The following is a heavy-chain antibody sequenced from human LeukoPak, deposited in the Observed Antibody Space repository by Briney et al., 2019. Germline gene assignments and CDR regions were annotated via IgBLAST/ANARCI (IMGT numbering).Heavy chain of an antibody. D-gene: IGHD5-24*01. J-gene: IGHJ5*02. CDR2: INHSGST. CDR3: ARQRWLQFNAWFDP. Sequence: SETLSLTCAVYGGSFSGYYWSWIRQPPGKGLEWIGEINHSGSTNYNPSLKSRVTISVDTSKNQFSLKLSSVTAADTAVYYCARQRWLQFNAWFDPWGQGTLVTVSS. V-gene: IGHV4-34*01. CDR1: GGSFSGYY.